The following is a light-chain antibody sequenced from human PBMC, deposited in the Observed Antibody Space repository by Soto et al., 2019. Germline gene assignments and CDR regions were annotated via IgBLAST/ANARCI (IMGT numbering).Light chain of an antibody. CDR3: QQYYSTPLT. CDR2: GAS. CDR1: QSVSSY. J-gene: IGKJ4*01. V-gene: IGKV3D-15*01. Sequence: IALKHSPATLSLSPGERATLSCRASQSVSSYLAWYQQKPGQAPRLLIYGASSRATGIPDRFSGSGSGTDFALTISSLQAEDVAVYYCQQYYSTPLTFGGGTKVDI.